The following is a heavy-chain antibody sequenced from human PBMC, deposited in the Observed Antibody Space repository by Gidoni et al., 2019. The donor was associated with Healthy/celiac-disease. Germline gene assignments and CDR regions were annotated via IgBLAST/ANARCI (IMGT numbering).Heavy chain of an antibody. Sequence: EVQLLQSGAEVKKPGESLKISCKGSGYSFTSYWIGWVRQMPGTGLEWMGLIYPGDSDTRYSPSFQGQVTISADKSISTDYLQWSSLKASDTAMYYCASGDGYNYWYVQHWGQGTLVTVSS. CDR3: ASGDGYNYWYVQH. CDR2: IYPGDSDT. V-gene: IGHV5-51*01. D-gene: IGHD5-12*01. CDR1: GYSFTSYW. J-gene: IGHJ1*01.